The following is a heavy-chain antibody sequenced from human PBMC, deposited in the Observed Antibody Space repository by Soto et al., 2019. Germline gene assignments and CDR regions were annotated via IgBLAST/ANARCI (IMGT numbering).Heavy chain of an antibody. CDR3: ASSSLTIFGDYYYGMDV. CDR2: IDPSDSYT. Sequence: PGESLKISCKGSRYSFTSYWISWVRQMPGKGLEWMGRIDPSDSYTNYSPSFQGHVTISADKSISTAYLQWSSLKASDTAMYYCASSSLTIFGDYYYGMDVWGQGTTVTVSS. D-gene: IGHD3-3*01. V-gene: IGHV5-10-1*01. CDR1: RYSFTSYW. J-gene: IGHJ6*02.